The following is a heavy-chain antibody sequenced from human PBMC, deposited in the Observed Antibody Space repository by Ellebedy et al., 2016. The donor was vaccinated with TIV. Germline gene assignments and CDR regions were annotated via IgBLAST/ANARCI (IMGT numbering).Heavy chain of an antibody. Sequence: SETLSLXXTVSGDSISGSTYYWDWIRQPPGKGLEWIGSIYYSGNTYYNPSLKSRVTISVDTSKNQFSLKLSSVTAADTAVYYCARDVPMGTVTTGNWFDPWGQGTLVTVSS. D-gene: IGHD4-17*01. CDR1: GDSISGSTYY. J-gene: IGHJ5*02. V-gene: IGHV4-39*07. CDR3: ARDVPMGTVTTGNWFDP. CDR2: IYYSGNT.